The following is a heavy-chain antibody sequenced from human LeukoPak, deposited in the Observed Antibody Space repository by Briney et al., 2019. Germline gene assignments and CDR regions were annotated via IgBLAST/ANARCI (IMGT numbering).Heavy chain of an antibody. D-gene: IGHD3-3*01. V-gene: IGHV1-2*02. CDR1: GYTFTGYY. J-gene: IGHJ4*02. CDR3: AKMSLDWYYDFWSGYFGY. CDR2: INPNSGGT. Sequence: ASVKVSCKASGYTFTGYYMHWVRQAPGQGLEWMGWINPNSGGTNYAQKFQGRVTMTRDTSISTAYMELSRLRSDDTAVYYCAKMSLDWYYDFWSGYFGYWGQGTLVTVSS.